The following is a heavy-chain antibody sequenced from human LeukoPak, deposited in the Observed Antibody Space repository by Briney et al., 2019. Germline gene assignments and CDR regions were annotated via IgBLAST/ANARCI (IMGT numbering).Heavy chain of an antibody. CDR1: GFTFSDYY. D-gene: IGHD3-9*01. Sequence: GGSLRLSCAASGFTFSDYYMSWIRQAPGKGLEWVAVISYDGSNKYYADSVKGRFTISRDNSKNTLYLQMNSLRAEDTAVYYCARAVDSAFDYWGQGTLVTVSS. V-gene: IGHV3-30-3*01. J-gene: IGHJ4*02. CDR3: ARAVDSAFDY. CDR2: ISYDGSNK.